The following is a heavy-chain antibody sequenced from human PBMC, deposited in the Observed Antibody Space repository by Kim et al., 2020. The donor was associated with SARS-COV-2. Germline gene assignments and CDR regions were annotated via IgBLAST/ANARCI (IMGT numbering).Heavy chain of an antibody. CDR2: IYYSGST. Sequence: SETLSLTCAVSGGSISSGDYFWSWIRQPPGKGLEWIGYIYYSGSTYYNPSLESRITVSRDTSKNQLSLRLTSVTAADTAVYYCARYNWTYVFEYWGQGILVTVSS. J-gene: IGHJ4*02. CDR3: ARYNWTYVFEY. D-gene: IGHD1-7*01. CDR1: GGSISSGDYF. V-gene: IGHV4-30-4*01.